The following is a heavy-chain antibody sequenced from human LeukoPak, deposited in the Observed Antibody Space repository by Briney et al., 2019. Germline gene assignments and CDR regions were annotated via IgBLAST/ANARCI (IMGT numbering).Heavy chain of an antibody. CDR3: ARGYCTSTSCYPPDAFDI. CDR1: GGSFSDYF. D-gene: IGHD2-2*01. J-gene: IGHJ3*02. CDR2: INHSGST. Sequence: SETLSLTCAVYGGSFSDYFWSWIRQPPGKGLEWIGEINHSGSTNYNPSLKSRVTISVDTSKNQFSLKLNSVTAADTAVYYCARGYCTSTSCYPPDAFDIWGQGTMATVSS. V-gene: IGHV4-34*01.